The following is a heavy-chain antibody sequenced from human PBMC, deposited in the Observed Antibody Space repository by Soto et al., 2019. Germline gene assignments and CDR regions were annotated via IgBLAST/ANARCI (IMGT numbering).Heavy chain of an antibody. CDR1: GFTFRNYG. J-gene: IGHJ6*02. CDR2: IKSKTDGGTT. D-gene: IGHD3-3*01. Sequence: GGSLRLSCAASGFTFRNYGMNWVRQAPGKGLEWVGRIKSKTDGGTTDYAAPVKGRFTTSRDDSKNTLYLQMNSLKTEDTAVYYCTTLSITIFGVVLMDVWGQGTTVTVSS. CDR3: TTLSITIFGVVLMDV. V-gene: IGHV3-15*07.